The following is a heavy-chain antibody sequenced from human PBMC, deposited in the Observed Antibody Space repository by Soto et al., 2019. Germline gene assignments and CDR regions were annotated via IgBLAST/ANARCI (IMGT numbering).Heavy chain of an antibody. CDR3: ARDAVTTEGNGSAP. CDR2: IYYSGST. CDR1: GGSISSYY. J-gene: IGHJ5*02. Sequence: PSETLSLTCTVSGGSISSYYWSWIRQPPGKGLEWIGYIYYSGSTNYNPSLKSRVTISVDTSKNQFSLKLSSVTAADTAVYYCARDAVTTEGNGSAPWGQGTRVTVSS. D-gene: IGHD4-4*01. V-gene: IGHV4-59*01.